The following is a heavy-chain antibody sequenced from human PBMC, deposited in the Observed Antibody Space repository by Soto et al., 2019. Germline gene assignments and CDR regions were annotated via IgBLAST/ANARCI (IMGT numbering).Heavy chain of an antibody. CDR3: ARYYYDSSGYYLLGDYYYGMDV. CDR2: IDPSDSYT. D-gene: IGHD3-22*01. Sequence: GESLKISCKGSGYIFTSYWISWVRQMPGKGLEWMWRIDPSDSYTNYSPSFQGHVTISADKSISTAYLQWSSLKASDTATYYCARYYYDSSGYYLLGDYYYGMDVWGQGTTVTVSS. V-gene: IGHV5-10-1*01. CDR1: GYIFTSYW. J-gene: IGHJ6*02.